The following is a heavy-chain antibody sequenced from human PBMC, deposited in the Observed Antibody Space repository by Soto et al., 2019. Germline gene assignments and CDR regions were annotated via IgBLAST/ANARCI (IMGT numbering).Heavy chain of an antibody. Sequence: QVQLVQSGAEVKKPGASVKVSCKASGYTFTSYAMHWVRQAPGQRLEWMGWINAGNGNTKYSQKFQGRVTITRDTSASTADMELSSLRSEDTAVYYCARDQWELGWFRFGYWGQGTLVTVSS. CDR3: ARDQWELGWFRFGY. CDR1: GYTFTSYA. CDR2: INAGNGNT. J-gene: IGHJ4*02. D-gene: IGHD1-26*01. V-gene: IGHV1-3*01.